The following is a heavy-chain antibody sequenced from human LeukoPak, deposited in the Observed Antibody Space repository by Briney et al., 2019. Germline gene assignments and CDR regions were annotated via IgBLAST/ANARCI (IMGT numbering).Heavy chain of an antibody. CDR1: VYTFTNYD. Sequence: GASVTVSCTASVYTFTNYDINWVRQAPGQGPEWMGWMNPKSGNTGYAQKFQGRATMTRNTSISTAYMELSSLRSDDTAVYYCARDQDIVVVVAALRQREMGGFDPWGQGTLVTVSS. CDR3: ARDQDIVVVVAALRQREMGGFDP. V-gene: IGHV1-8*01. J-gene: IGHJ5*02. D-gene: IGHD2-15*01. CDR2: MNPKSGNT.